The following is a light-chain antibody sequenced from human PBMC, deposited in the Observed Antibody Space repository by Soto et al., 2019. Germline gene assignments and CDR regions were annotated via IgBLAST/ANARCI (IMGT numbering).Light chain of an antibody. V-gene: IGLV2-14*01. CDR2: DVS. J-gene: IGLJ2*01. Sequence: QSVLTQPASVSGSPGQSITISCTGTSSDVGGYNYVSGYQQHPGKAPKLMIYDVSNRPSGVSNRFSGSKSGNTASLTISGLHAEDYAHYFCSSYTSTILVFGG. CDR3: SSYTSTILV. CDR1: SSDVGGYNY.